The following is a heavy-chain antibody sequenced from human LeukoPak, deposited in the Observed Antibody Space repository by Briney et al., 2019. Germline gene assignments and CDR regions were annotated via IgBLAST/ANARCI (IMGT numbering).Heavy chain of an antibody. CDR3: AKVPKLSQQLTFFDY. Sequence: QPGGSLRLSCAASGFTVSSNYMSWVRQAPGKGLEWVSAISGSGGSTYYADSVKGRFTISRDNSKNTLYLQMNSLRAKDTAVYYCAKVPKLSQQLTFFDYWGQGTLVTVSS. CDR1: GFTVSSNY. CDR2: ISGSGGST. V-gene: IGHV3-23*01. J-gene: IGHJ4*02. D-gene: IGHD6-13*01.